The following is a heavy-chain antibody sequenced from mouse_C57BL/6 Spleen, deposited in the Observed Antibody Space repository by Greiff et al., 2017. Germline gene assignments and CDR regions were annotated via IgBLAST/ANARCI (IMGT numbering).Heavy chain of an antibody. V-gene: IGHV3-1*01. Sequence: ESGPGMVKPSQSLSLTCTVTGYSITSGYDWHWIRHFPGNKLEWMGYISYSGSTNYNPSLKSRISITHDTSKNQFFLKLNSVTTEDTATYYCASQRNYYAMDYWGQGTSVTVSS. CDR2: ISYSGST. CDR3: ASQRNYYAMDY. CDR1: GYSITSGYD. J-gene: IGHJ4*01.